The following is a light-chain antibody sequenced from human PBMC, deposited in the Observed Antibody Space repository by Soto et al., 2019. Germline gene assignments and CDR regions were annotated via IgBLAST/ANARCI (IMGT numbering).Light chain of an antibody. J-gene: IGLJ1*01. CDR2: DVS. CDR3: TSYTSDSTYV. Sequence: QSVLTQPASASGSPGQSITISCTGTSTDVGRYNYVSWYQQHPGKAPKLMVYDVSNRPSWVSNRFSGSKSGITASLTISGLQAEDEADHYCTSYTSDSTYVFGTGTKVTVL. CDR1: STDVGRYNY. V-gene: IGLV2-14*01.